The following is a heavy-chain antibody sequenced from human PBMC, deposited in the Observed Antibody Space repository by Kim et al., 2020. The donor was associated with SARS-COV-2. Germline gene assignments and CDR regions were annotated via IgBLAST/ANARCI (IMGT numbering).Heavy chain of an antibody. CDR2: IYYSGST. J-gene: IGHJ4*02. D-gene: IGHD3-22*01. CDR3: ARGVGWEKYYYDSSGYLGLFDY. Sequence: SETLSLTCTVSGGSISSGGYYWSWIRQHPGKGLEWIGYIYYSGSTYYNPSLKSRVTISVDTSKNQFSLKLSSVTAADTAVYYCARGVGWEKYYYDSSGYLGLFDYWGQGTLVTVSS. CDR1: GGSISSGGYY. V-gene: IGHV4-31*03.